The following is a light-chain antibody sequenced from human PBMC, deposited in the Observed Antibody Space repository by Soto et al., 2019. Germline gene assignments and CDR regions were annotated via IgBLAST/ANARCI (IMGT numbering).Light chain of an antibody. Sequence: NHIPNSPSPLPASVLYRVTITFQASQTISSWLSWHQQKPGKAPKLLIYKASTLKSWVPSRFSGSGSGTEFTLTISSLQPDDFSTYYCQHYNSYSEAFGQGTKVDIK. CDR1: QTISSW. CDR2: KAS. V-gene: IGKV1-5*03. J-gene: IGKJ1*01. CDR3: QHYNSYSEA.